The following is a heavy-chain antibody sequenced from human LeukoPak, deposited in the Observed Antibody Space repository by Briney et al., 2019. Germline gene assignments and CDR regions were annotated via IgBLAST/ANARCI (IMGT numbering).Heavy chain of an antibody. Sequence: KPSETLSLTCAVYGGSFSSYYWSWIRQPPGKGLEWIGEINHSGSTNYSPSLKSRVTISVDTSKNQFSLKLSSVTAADTAVYYCASSSSSWYRNWFDPWGQGTLVTVSS. CDR3: ASSSSSWYRNWFDP. D-gene: IGHD6-13*01. CDR1: GGSFSSYY. CDR2: INHSGST. V-gene: IGHV4-34*01. J-gene: IGHJ5*02.